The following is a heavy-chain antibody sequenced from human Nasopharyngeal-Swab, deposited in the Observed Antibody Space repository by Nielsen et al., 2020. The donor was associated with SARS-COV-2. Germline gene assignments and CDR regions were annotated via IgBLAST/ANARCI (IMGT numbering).Heavy chain of an antibody. J-gene: IGHJ4*02. V-gene: IGHV3-73*01. D-gene: IGHD3-22*01. Sequence: GGSLRLSCAASGFTFSGSAMHWVRQASGKGLEWVGRIRSKANSYATAYAASVKGRFTISRDDSKNTAYLQMNSLKTEDTAVYYCTLRPYDSSGWSFDYWGQGTLVTVSS. CDR3: TLRPYDSSGWSFDY. CDR1: GFTFSGSA. CDR2: IRSKANSYAT.